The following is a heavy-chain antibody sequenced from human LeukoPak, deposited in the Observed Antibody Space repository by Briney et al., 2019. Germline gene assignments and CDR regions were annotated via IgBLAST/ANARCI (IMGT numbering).Heavy chain of an antibody. CDR3: ASSMLYGSGSYYNDNWFDP. V-gene: IGHV4-4*02. D-gene: IGHD3-10*01. J-gene: IGHJ5*02. CDR1: GGSISSSNW. Sequence: PSGTLSLTCAVSGGSISSSNWWSWVRQPPGKGLEWIGEIYHSGSTNYNPSLKSRVTISVDTSKNQFSLKLSSVTAADTAVYYCASSMLYGSGSYYNDNWFDPWGQGTLVTVSS. CDR2: IYHSGST.